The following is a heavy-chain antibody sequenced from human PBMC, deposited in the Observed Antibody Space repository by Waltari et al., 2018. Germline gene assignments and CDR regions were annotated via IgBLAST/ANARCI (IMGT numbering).Heavy chain of an antibody. CDR1: GFTFRHYG. CDR2: LWHEGTNP. J-gene: IGHJ5*02. Sequence: QVKLVESGGGVVQPGRSLTLSCGASGFTFRHYGFHWVRQAPGKGLGGVAVLWHEGTNPYYADSVKGRCTISRDNSKSTLYLQMNGLRVEDTAVYYCARGPIASAALDLWGPGTLVTVSS. D-gene: IGHD6-25*01. CDR3: ARGPIASAALDL. V-gene: IGHV3-33*01.